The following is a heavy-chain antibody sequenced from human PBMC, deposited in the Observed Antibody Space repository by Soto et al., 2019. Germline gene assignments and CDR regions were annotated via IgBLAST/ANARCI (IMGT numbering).Heavy chain of an antibody. CDR3: ANTAYYDILTGYHDMGYYFDY. Sequence: GGSLRPAWAACGFSVSGYAMCWVRQAPGKGLEWVSAISGSGGSTYYADSVKGRFTISRDNSKNTLYLQMNSLRAEDTAVYYCANTAYYDILTGYHDMGYYFDYWGQGT. V-gene: IGHV3-23*01. CDR1: GFSVSGYA. D-gene: IGHD3-9*01. CDR2: ISGSGGST. J-gene: IGHJ4*02.